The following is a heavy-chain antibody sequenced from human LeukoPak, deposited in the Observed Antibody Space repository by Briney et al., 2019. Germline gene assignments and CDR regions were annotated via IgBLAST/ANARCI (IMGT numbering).Heavy chain of an antibody. V-gene: IGHV1-18*01. CDR1: GYTFTSYG. D-gene: IGHD3-16*02. J-gene: IGHJ4*02. CDR3: ARETLTPVITFGGVIVASPGGSDY. Sequence: ASVKVSCKASGYTFTSYGISWVRQAPGQGLEWMGCISAYNGNTNYAQKLQGRVTITTDTSTSKAYMELRSLRSDDTAVYYGARETLTPVITFGGVIVASPGGSDYWGQGTLVTVSS. CDR2: ISAYNGNT.